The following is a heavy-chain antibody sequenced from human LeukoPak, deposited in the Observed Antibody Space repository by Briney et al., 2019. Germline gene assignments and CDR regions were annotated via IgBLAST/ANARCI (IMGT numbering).Heavy chain of an antibody. CDR2: ISGSGGST. CDR1: GFTFSSYA. Sequence: GGSLRLSCAASGFTFSSYAMSWVRQAPGKGLEWVSAISGSGGSTYYADSVKGRFTISRDNSKNTLYLQMNSLRAEDTAVYYCAKDSAIVVVPAAIQGPPSPGGYSWFDPWGQGTLVTVSS. D-gene: IGHD2-2*01. CDR3: AKDSAIVVVPAAIQGPPSPGGYSWFDP. J-gene: IGHJ5*02. V-gene: IGHV3-23*01.